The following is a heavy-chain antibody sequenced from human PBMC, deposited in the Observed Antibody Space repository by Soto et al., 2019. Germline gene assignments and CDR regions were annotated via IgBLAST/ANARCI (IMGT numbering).Heavy chain of an antibody. J-gene: IGHJ6*03. CDR2: INHSGST. V-gene: IGHV4-34*01. CDR1: GGSFSGYY. Sequence: PVTLSLTCAVYGGSFSGYYWCWIRQPPGKGLEWIGEINHSGSTNYNPSLKSRVTISVDTSKNQFSLKLSSVTAADTAVYYCARGWTTLTAIQKDDYYYYYMDVWGKGTTVTVSS. D-gene: IGHD4-17*01. CDR3: ARGWTTLTAIQKDDYYYYYMDV.